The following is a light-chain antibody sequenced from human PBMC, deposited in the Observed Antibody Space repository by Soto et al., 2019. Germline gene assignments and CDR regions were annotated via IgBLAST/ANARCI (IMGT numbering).Light chain of an antibody. CDR3: QHYDNLPIT. J-gene: IGKJ5*01. CDR2: DAS. V-gene: IGKV1-33*01. CDR1: QDINNY. Sequence: EIQVTHTPSYQSAAEGDRVTITCPASQDINNYLNWYQQKPGKAPNFLIYDASNLETGVPSRFSGSGSGTDFTFTISSLQPEDFATYYCQHYDNLPITFAQGTRLEIK.